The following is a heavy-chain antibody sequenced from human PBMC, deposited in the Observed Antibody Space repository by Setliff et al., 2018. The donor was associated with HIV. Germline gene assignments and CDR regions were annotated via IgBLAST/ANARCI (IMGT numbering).Heavy chain of an antibody. J-gene: IGHJ4*02. Sequence: PGGSLRLSCAASGFSLSNYWIHWVRQAPGKGLVWVSRINSDGSSRRYADSVKGRFTISRDNSKNTVYLQMNSLRPEDTAVYYCASARIPTGGTSTSFDYWGQGTLVTVSS. CDR2: INSDGSSR. CDR1: GFSLSNYW. D-gene: IGHD1-1*01. CDR3: ASARIPTGGTSTSFDY. V-gene: IGHV3-74*01.